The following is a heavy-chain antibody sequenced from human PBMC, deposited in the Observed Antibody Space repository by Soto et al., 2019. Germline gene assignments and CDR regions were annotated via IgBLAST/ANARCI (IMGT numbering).Heavy chain of an antibody. CDR1: GFTFSSYA. V-gene: IGHV3-23*01. CDR3: AKDPEEDDYCSGGSCYSADLFAP. CDR2: ISGSGGST. Sequence: GGSLRLSCAASGFTFSSYAMSWVRQAPGKGLEWVSAISGSGGSTYYADSVKGRFTISRDNSKNTLYLQMNSLRAEDTAVYYCAKDPEEDDYCSGGSCYSADLFAPWGQGTLVTVSS. D-gene: IGHD2-15*01. J-gene: IGHJ5*02.